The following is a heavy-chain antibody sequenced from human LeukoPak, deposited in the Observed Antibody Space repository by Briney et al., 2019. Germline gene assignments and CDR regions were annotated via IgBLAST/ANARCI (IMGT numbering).Heavy chain of an antibody. CDR3: ARDPTRRFDL. V-gene: IGHV3-7*01. CDR2: IVEDGSET. J-gene: IGHJ4*02. Sequence: GGSLRPSCATSGFTFSSYWMTWVRQAPGKGLEWVASIVEDGSETYYLDSVKGRFTFSRDNAKNSLYLQTNSLRGEDTAVYYCARDPTRRFDLWGQGTLVTVSS. CDR1: GFTFSSYW.